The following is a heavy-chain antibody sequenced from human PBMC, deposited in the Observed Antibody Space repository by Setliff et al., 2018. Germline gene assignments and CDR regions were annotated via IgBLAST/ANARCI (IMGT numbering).Heavy chain of an antibody. V-gene: IGHV4-59*08. CDR2: IYYSGST. Sequence: ASETLSLTCTVSGGSISSYYWSWIRQPPGKGLEWIGNIYYSGSTYYNPSLKSRVTISVDTSKNHFSLELTSVTAADTAVYYSARAPVGDRNGLFDSWGQGTLVTVSS. CDR3: ARAPVGDRNGLFDS. CDR1: GGSISSYY. J-gene: IGHJ4*02. D-gene: IGHD6-19*01.